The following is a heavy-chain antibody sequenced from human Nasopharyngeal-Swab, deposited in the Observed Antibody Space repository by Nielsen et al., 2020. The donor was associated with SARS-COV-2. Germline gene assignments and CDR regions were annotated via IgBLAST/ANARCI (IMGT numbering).Heavy chain of an antibody. Sequence: GESLKISCAASGFTFSSYSMNWVRQAPGKGLEWVSYISSSSSTIYYADSVKGRFTISRDNAKNSLYLQMNSLRDEDTAVYYCARVRNDFWSGYNYYYYGMDVWGQGTTVTVSS. D-gene: IGHD3-3*01. J-gene: IGHJ6*02. CDR3: ARVRNDFWSGYNYYYYGMDV. CDR1: GFTFSSYS. CDR2: ISSSSSTI. V-gene: IGHV3-48*02.